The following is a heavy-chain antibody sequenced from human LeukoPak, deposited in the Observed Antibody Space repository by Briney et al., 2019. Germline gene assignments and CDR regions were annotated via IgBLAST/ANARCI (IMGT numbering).Heavy chain of an antibody. CDR2: FNPDDSYT. V-gene: IGHV5-10-1*01. J-gene: IGHJ6*04. CDR3: AKMTRAPIPAAPCYYYGMDV. Sequence: GESLRISCQGSGYSFPYFWIHWGRQMPGKGLEWMGRFNPDDSYTTYSPSFQAHVTLSADKSIGTAYLQWSSLKASDTATYFCAKMTRAPIPAAPCYYYGMDVCGKGTSVTVS. CDR1: GYSFPYFW. D-gene: IGHD2-2*01.